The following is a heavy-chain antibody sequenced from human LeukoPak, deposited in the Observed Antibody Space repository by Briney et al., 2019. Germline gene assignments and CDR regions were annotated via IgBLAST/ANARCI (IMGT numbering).Heavy chain of an antibody. CDR1: GDSISSDTYH. CDR3: ARSGWPMGGFDP. J-gene: IGHJ5*02. CDR2: VYYAGST. D-gene: IGHD3-10*01. Sequence: SETLSLTCTVSGDSISSDTYHWGWIRPPPGKGLQCIGSVYYAGSTYYNPSLKSRVRISVDTSKDQFYLKLFPVTAADTAMYYCARSGWPMGGFDPWGQGILVTVSS. V-gene: IGHV4-39*01.